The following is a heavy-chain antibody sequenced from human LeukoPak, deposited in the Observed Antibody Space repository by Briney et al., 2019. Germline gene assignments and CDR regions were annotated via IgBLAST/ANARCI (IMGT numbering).Heavy chain of an antibody. V-gene: IGHV1-69*13. CDR1: GGTFSSYA. CDR2: IIPIFGTA. CDR3: AKGTLIAARPNWYFDL. J-gene: IGHJ2*01. D-gene: IGHD6-6*01. Sequence: SVKVSCKASGGTFSSYAISWVRQAPGQGLEWMGGIIPIFGTANYAQRFQGRVTITADESTSTAYMELSSLRSEDTAVYYCAKGTLIAARPNWYFDLWGRGTLVTVSS.